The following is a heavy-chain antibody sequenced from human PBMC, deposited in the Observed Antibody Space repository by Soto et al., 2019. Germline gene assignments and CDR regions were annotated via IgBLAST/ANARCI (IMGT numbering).Heavy chain of an antibody. D-gene: IGHD3-22*01. CDR3: TSRHREASGGHYSDY. CDR1: GFSFSDYA. CDR2: LTSTSHT. J-gene: IGHJ4*02. V-gene: IGHV3-21*01. Sequence: EVQLVESGGGLVKPGGSLRLSCAASGFSFSDYAMGWVRQAPGQGLEWVSSLTSTSHTYYAYSVKGRFTISGDNAKYSLYRQMNILRAEDTAVYYCTSRHREASGGHYSDYWGQGTLVTVSS.